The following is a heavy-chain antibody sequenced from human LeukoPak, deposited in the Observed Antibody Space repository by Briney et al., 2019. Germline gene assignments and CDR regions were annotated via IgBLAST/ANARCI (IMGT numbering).Heavy chain of an antibody. CDR3: PTSLLLWFGELTPR. J-gene: IGHJ4*02. Sequence: GGSLRLSCAASGFTVISNYMSWVRQAPGKGLEWVSVIYSGVSTYYADSVKGRFTISRDNSKNTRYLQMNSLRAEDTAVYYCPTSLLLWFGELTPRWGQGTLVTVSS. CDR1: GFTVISNY. CDR2: IYSGVST. V-gene: IGHV3-66*01. D-gene: IGHD3-10*01.